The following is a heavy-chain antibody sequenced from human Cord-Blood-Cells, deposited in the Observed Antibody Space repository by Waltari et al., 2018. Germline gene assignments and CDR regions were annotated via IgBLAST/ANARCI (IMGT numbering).Heavy chain of an antibody. CDR1: GYTFTGYY. CDR3: ARWGSYSSSWSSFDY. D-gene: IGHD6-13*01. V-gene: IGHV1-2*02. J-gene: IGHJ4*02. CDR2: INPNSGGT. Sequence: QVQLVQSGAEVKKPGASVKVSCKASGYTFTGYYMHWVRQAPGQGREWMGWINPNSGGTNYAQKFQGRVTMTRDTSISTAYMELSRLRSDDTAVYYCARWGSYSSSWSSFDYWGQGTLVTVSS.